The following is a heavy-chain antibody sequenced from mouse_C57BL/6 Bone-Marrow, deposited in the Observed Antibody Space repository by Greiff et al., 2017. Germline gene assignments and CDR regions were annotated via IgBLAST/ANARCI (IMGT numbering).Heavy chain of an antibody. CDR1: GYTFTSYW. CDR3: ALYDYDEAWFAY. CDR2: IDPSDSYT. J-gene: IGHJ3*01. D-gene: IGHD2-4*01. Sequence: VKLQESGAELVKPGASVKLSCKASGYTFTSYWMHWVKQRPGQGLEWIGEIDPSDSYTNYNQKFKGKSTLTVDKSSSTAYMQLSSLTSEDSAVNYCALYDYDEAWFAYWGQGTLVTVSA. V-gene: IGHV1-69*01.